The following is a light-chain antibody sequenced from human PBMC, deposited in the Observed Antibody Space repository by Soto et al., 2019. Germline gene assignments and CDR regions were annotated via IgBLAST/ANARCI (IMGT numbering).Light chain of an antibody. CDR1: QSLLHSNGYNY. J-gene: IGKJ1*01. Sequence: DIVMTQSPLSLPVTPGEPASISCRSSQSLLHSNGYNYLDWYLQKPGQSPQLLIYLGSNRASGVXYXXRGSGSGTDFTLKISRVEAENVGVYYCMQALQTPWTFGQGTKVEIK. CDR2: LGS. CDR3: MQALQTPWT. V-gene: IGKV2-28*01.